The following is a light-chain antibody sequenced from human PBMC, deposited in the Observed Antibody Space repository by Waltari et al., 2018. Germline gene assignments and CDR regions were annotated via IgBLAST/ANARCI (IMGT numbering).Light chain of an antibody. CDR1: GSNIGAGYD. CDR2: GVN. J-gene: IGLJ2*01. CDR3: QSYDTTLSVV. V-gene: IGLV1-40*01. Sequence: QSVLTQPPSVSGAPGQRVTISCSGSGSNIGAGYDGNWYRQLPGKAPTLLIYGVNTRPPGVSDRFSGSQFDTSASLAIAGLQADDEADYYCQSYDTTLSVVFGGGTKLTVL.